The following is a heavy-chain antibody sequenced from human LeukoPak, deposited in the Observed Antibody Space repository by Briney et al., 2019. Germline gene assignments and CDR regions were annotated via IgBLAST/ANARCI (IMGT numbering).Heavy chain of an antibody. CDR3: ARAPMYYYGSGSYLDY. J-gene: IGHJ4*02. D-gene: IGHD3-10*01. CDR2: ISAYNGNT. Sequence: ASVKVSCKASGYTFTSYGISWVRQAPGQGLEWMGWISAYNGNTNYAQKLQGRVTMTTDTSTSTAYMELRSLRSDDTAVYYCARAPMYYYGSGSYLDYWGQGTLVTVSS. V-gene: IGHV1-18*01. CDR1: GYTFTSYG.